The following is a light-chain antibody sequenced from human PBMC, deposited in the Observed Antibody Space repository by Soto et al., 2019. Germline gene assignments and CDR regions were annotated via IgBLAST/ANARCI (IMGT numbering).Light chain of an antibody. CDR2: SN. Sequence: QSVLTQPPSPSGTPGQRVTISCSGSRSNIGTNPVNWYQQLPGTAPKLLIYSNQRPSGVPDRFSGSKSGTSASLAISGLQSEDEADYYCAAWDDSLNGWVFGGGTKLTVL. V-gene: IGLV1-44*01. J-gene: IGLJ3*02. CDR3: AAWDDSLNGWV. CDR1: RSNIGTNP.